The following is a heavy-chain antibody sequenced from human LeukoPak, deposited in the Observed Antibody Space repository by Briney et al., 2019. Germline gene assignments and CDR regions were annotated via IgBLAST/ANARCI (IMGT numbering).Heavy chain of an antibody. CDR1: GYSFTTYW. J-gene: IGHJ5*02. CDR2: IYPGDSDI. V-gene: IGHV5-51*03. CDR3: ARRGYGYNYWFDP. D-gene: IGHD1-1*01. Sequence: GESLKISCKASGYSFTTYWIGWVRQMPGKGLELMGIIYPGDSDIRYSPSFQGQVTISADKSINTAYLQWSSLKASDTAMYYCARRGYGYNYWFDPWGQGTLVTVSS.